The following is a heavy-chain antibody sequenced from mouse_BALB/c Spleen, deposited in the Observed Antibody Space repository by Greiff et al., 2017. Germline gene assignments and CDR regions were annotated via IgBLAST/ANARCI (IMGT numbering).Heavy chain of an antibody. CDR2: INSNGGST. J-gene: IGHJ1*01. V-gene: IGHV5-6-3*01. D-gene: IGHD1-1*01. CDR1: GFTFSSYG. Sequence: EVHLVESGGGLVQPGGSLKLSCAASGFTFSSYGMSWVRQTPDKRLELVATINSNGGSTYYPDSVKGRFTISRDNAKNTLYLQMSSLKSEDTAMYYCAREGNYYGSSSYWYFDVWGAGTTVTVSS. CDR3: AREGNYYGSSSYWYFDV.